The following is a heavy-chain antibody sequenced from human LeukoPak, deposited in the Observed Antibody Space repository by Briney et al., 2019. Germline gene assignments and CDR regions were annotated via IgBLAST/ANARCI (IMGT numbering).Heavy chain of an antibody. Sequence: PSETLSLTCAVYGGSFSGYYWSWIRQPPEKGREWIGEINHVGSTNYNPSRKSRVTISVDTSKKQFSLNLTSVTAADTAVYYCARGQKYRSGYTVTELGSGYFDYWGQGPLVTVSS. D-gene: IGHD5-18*01. CDR2: INHVGST. J-gene: IGHJ4*02. V-gene: IGHV4-34*01. CDR3: ARGQKYRSGYTVTELGSGYFDY. CDR1: GGSFSGYY.